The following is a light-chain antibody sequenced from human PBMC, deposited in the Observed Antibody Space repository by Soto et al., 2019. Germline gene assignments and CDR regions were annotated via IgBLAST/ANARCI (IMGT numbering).Light chain of an antibody. CDR3: HQRYNWPRVT. Sequence: EIVLTQSPATLSLSPGERVTLSCRASQSVSNSLAWYQQKPGQPPRLLIYDVSNRATGNPARFSGSGSGTDFTLTITSLEPEDFAVYFCHQRYNWPRVTFGQGTRLEIK. V-gene: IGKV3-11*01. CDR1: QSVSNS. CDR2: DVS. J-gene: IGKJ5*01.